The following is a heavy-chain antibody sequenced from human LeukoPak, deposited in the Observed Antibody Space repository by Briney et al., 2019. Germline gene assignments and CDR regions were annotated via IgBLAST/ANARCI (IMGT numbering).Heavy chain of an antibody. CDR1: GFTFSSYG. J-gene: IGHJ4*02. CDR3: AATPRLIAVAGGY. CDR2: ISGSGGST. D-gene: IGHD6-19*01. Sequence: GGTLRLSCAASGFTFSSYGMSWVRQAPGKGLEWVSAISGSGGSTYYADSVKGRFTISRDNSKNTLYLQMNSLRAEDTAVYYCAATPRLIAVAGGYWGQGTLVTVSS. V-gene: IGHV3-23*01.